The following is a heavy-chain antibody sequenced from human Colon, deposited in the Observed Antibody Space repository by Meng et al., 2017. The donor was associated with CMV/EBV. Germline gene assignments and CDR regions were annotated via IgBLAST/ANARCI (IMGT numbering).Heavy chain of an antibody. Sequence: ASVKVSCKASGYAFNVFYIHWVRQAPGQGLEWMGWINPNSGGTNYAQKFQGRVTMTRDTSISTAYMELSRLRSDDTAVYYCARSLTVTTFDYWGQGTLVTVSS. J-gene: IGHJ4*02. V-gene: IGHV1-2*02. CDR3: ARSLTVTTFDY. CDR1: GYAFNVFY. D-gene: IGHD4-17*01. CDR2: INPNSGGT.